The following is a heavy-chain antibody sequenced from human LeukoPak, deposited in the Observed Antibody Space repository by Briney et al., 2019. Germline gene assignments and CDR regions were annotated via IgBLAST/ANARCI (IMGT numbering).Heavy chain of an antibody. CDR2: IRYDGSNK. CDR3: AKDKDPWKSTSISDFDY. Sequence: PGGSLRLXCAASGFTFSTYGMHWVRQAPGKVLEWVAFIRYDGSNKYYADSVKGRFTISRDNSKNTLYLQMNSLRAEDTAVYFCAKDKDPWKSTSISDFDYWGQGTLVTVSS. V-gene: IGHV3-30*02. D-gene: IGHD1-1*01. CDR1: GFTFSTYG. J-gene: IGHJ4*02.